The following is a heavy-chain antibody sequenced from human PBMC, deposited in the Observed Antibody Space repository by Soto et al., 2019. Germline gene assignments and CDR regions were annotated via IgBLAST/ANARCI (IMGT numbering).Heavy chain of an antibody. CDR1: GFTFSNTW. CDR2: IRGDGRET. V-gene: IGHV3-7*01. Sequence: EGQLMDSGGGLVQPGGSLRLSCAACGFTFSNTWMAWVRQAPGKGLEWVANIRGDGRETFYADSVKGRFTIARDNAKNSMSLQMNSLRVEDTAVYYCARDPEYSAFDIWGQGTMVTVSS. J-gene: IGHJ3*02. CDR3: ARDPEYSAFDI. D-gene: IGHD5-18*01.